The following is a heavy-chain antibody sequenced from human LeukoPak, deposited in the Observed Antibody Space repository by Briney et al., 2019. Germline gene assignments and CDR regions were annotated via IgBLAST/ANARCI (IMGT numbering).Heavy chain of an antibody. V-gene: IGHV4-61*01. J-gene: IGHJ4*02. CDR1: GGFVTSGNYY. Sequence: SETLSLTCSVSGGFVTSGNYYWTWIRQPPGKGLEWIGYVYYTGRTIYSPFLQSRVTISIDTSKNQFSLKLNSVTAADTAVYYCATPAPDYTDYAYVYWGQGTVVTVSS. CDR3: ATPAPDYTDYAYVY. CDR2: VYYTGRT. D-gene: IGHD4-11*01.